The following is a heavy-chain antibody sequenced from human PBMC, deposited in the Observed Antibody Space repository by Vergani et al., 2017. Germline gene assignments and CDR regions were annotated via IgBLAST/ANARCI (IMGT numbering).Heavy chain of an antibody. J-gene: IGHJ5*02. CDR1: GGSISSGGYY. CDR2: IYYSGST. D-gene: IGHD3-22*01. Sequence: QVQLQESGPGLVKPSQTLSLTCTVSGGSISSGGYYWSWIRQHPGKGLEWIGYIYYSGSTYYNPSRNSQVTISVDTSKNQFSLKLSSVTAADTAVYYGARERGRGYYYLWFDPWGQGTLVTVSS. V-gene: IGHV4-31*01. CDR3: ARERGRGYYYLWFDP.